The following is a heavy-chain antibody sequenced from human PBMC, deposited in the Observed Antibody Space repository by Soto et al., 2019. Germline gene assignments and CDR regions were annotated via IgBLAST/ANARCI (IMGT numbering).Heavy chain of an antibody. CDR1: GLPFSSFP. CDR2: ISTSNYA. J-gene: IGHJ4*02. V-gene: IGHV3-48*02. Sequence: PGGSLRLSCAASGLPFSSFPMTWVRQAPGKGLEWISYISTSNYASYADSVRGRFTISRDNAKNSLYLQMNSLTDEDTAVYYCASLGVGGTYGGLDYWGQGATVTVSS. D-gene: IGHD3-16*01. CDR3: ASLGVGGTYGGLDY.